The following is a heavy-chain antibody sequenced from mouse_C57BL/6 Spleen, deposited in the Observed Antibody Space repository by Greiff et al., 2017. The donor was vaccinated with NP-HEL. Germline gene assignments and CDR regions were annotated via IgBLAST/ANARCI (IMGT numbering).Heavy chain of an antibody. J-gene: IGHJ1*03. Sequence: EVQLVESGGDLVKPGGSLKLSCAASGFTFSSYGMSWVRQTPDKRLEWVATISSGGSYTYYPDSVKGRFTISRDNAKNTLYLQMSSLKSEDTAMYYCARRGPYYGSSDGYFDVWGTGTTVTVSS. CDR2: ISSGGSYT. D-gene: IGHD1-1*01. CDR1: GFTFSSYG. V-gene: IGHV5-6*01. CDR3: ARRGPYYGSSDGYFDV.